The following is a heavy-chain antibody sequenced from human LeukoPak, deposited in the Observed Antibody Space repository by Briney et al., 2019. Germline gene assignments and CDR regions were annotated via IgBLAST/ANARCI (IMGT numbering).Heavy chain of an antibody. D-gene: IGHD3-22*01. CDR1: GGTFSSYA. V-gene: IGHV1-69*04. CDR2: IIPILGIA. J-gene: IGHJ4*02. Sequence: SVKVSCKASGGTFSSYAISWVRQAPGQGLEWMGRIIPILGIANYAQKFQGRVTITADKSTSTAYMELSSLRSEDTAVYYCARGPDYDSSGPLGYWGQGTLVTVSS. CDR3: ARGPDYDSSGPLGY.